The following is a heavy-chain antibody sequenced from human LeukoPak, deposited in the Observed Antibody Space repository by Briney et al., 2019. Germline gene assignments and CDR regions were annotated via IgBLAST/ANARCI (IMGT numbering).Heavy chain of an antibody. V-gene: IGHV4-38-2*02. J-gene: IGHJ6*03. CDR2: MYHRGNS. D-gene: IGHD3-10*01. CDR1: GYSISSGYY. Sequence: SETLSLTCTVSGYSISSGYYWGWIRQPPGKGLEWIGSMYHRGNSYYNASLRSRVTVSLDTSKNQFSLKLSSVTATDTAAYYCARQLYSSGSYYAPMDVWGKGTTVTISS. CDR3: ARQLYSSGSYYAPMDV.